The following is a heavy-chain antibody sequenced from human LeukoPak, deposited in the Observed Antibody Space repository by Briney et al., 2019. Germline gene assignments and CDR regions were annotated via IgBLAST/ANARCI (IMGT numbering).Heavy chain of an antibody. CDR1: GGSISSSSYY. CDR2: IYYSGST. J-gene: IGHJ3*02. CDR3: ARHRPDTRWFGELLYRGAFDI. V-gene: IGHV4-39*01. D-gene: IGHD3-10*01. Sequence: PSETLSLTCTVSGGSISSSSYYWGWIRQPPGKGLEWIGSIYYSGSTYYNPYLICRVTISVVKYKHQFSLELSSVTAEDPAVYYCARHRPDTRWFGELLYRGAFDIWGQGTMVTVSS.